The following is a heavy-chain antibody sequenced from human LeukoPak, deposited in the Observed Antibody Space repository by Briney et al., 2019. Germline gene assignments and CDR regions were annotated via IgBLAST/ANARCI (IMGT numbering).Heavy chain of an antibody. CDR1: GFTFIKHA. J-gene: IGHJ4*02. V-gene: IGHV3-23*01. CDR2: ISVTGSSP. D-gene: IGHD5-24*01. Sequence: GGSLRLSCAASGFTFIKHAMSWVRQAPGKWLEWVSGISVTGSSPYYADSVKGRFTIARDNSKNTLFLQMDSLRVEDPAVYYCLKEGDGYNLENYWGQGALVIVSS. CDR3: LKEGDGYNLENY.